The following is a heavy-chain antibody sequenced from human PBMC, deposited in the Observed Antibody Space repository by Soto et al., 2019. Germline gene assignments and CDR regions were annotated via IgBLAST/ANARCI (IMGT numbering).Heavy chain of an antibody. J-gene: IGHJ5*02. CDR3: ARLKQDYAVA. Sequence: QVQLVQSGAEVKKPGASVKVSCEASGYTFTSYDINWVRLASGQGLEWMGWMNPNSGNTASAQKFQGRVTITRNTSISTAYMELSSLRSEDTAVYYCARLKQDYAVAWGQGTLVTVSS. CDR1: GYTFTSYD. V-gene: IGHV1-8*01. D-gene: IGHD3-16*01. CDR2: MNPNSGNT.